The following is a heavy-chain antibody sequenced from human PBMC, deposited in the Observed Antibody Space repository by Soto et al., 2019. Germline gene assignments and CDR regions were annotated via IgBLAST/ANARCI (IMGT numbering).Heavy chain of an antibody. V-gene: IGHV4-31*03. CDR2: IYYGGCT. CDR3: GILNPYFWSGYCYIYDY. CDR1: GGAINRGGYH. J-gene: IGHJ4*02. Sequence: PSETLSLTCTVSGGAINRGGYHCSCIRRHSGIWLKLIWYIYYGGCTYHYPSLMSRVSITAYKSNNQFSLKLRSVTAADTAVYFCGILNPYFWSGYCYIYDYCGQGTLVTVSS. D-gene: IGHD3-3*01.